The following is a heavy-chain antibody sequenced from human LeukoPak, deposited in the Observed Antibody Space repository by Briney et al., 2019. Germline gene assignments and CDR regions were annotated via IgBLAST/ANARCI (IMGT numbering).Heavy chain of an antibody. V-gene: IGHV3-48*04. CDR3: ARHSGSYQFDY. J-gene: IGHJ4*02. CDR1: GFTFSSYS. Sequence: PGGSLRLSCAASGFTFSSYSMNWVRQAPGKGLEWVSYISSSSSTIYYADSVKGRFTISRDNAKNSLYLQMNSLRAEDTAVYYCARHSGSYQFDYWGQGTLVTVSS. CDR2: ISSSSSTI. D-gene: IGHD1-26*01.